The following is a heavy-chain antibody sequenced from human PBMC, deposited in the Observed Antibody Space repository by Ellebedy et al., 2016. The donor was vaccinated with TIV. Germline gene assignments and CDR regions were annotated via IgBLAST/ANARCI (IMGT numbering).Heavy chain of an antibody. Sequence: MPSETLSLTCTVSGGSISSSSYYWGWIRQPPGKGLEWIGSIYYSGSTYYNPSLKSRVTISVDTSKNQFSLKLSSVTAADTAVYYCARLLAARRTIFTYYDILTGPGAFDYWGQGTLVTVSS. CDR3: ARLLAARRTIFTYYDILTGPGAFDY. CDR1: GGSISSSSYY. CDR2: IYYSGST. D-gene: IGHD3-9*01. J-gene: IGHJ4*02. V-gene: IGHV4-39*01.